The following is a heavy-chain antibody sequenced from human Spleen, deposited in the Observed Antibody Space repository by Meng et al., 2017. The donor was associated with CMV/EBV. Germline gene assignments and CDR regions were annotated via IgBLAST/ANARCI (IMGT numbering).Heavy chain of an antibody. V-gene: IGHV1-2*02. CDR1: GGTFSSYP. Sequence: ASVKVSCKASGGTFSSYPSTWVRQAPGQGLEWMGWINPNSGGTNYAQKFQGRVTMTRDTSINTAYMELSRLRSDDTAVYYCARDQYGMDVWGQGTTVTVSS. CDR2: INPNSGGT. CDR3: ARDQYGMDV. J-gene: IGHJ6*02.